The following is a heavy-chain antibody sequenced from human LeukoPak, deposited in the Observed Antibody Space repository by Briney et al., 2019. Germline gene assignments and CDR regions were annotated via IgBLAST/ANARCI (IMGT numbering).Heavy chain of an antibody. D-gene: IGHD6-13*01. V-gene: IGHV1-46*01. J-gene: IGHJ4*02. CDR3: ARGGGNWYFLDY. CDR2: INPSGGST. Sequence: ASVKVSCKASGYTFTSYYVHWVRQAPGQGLEWMGIINPSGGSTSYAQKFQGRVTMTRDMSTSTVYMELSSLRSEDTAVYYCARGGGNWYFLDYWGQGTLVTVSS. CDR1: GYTFTSYY.